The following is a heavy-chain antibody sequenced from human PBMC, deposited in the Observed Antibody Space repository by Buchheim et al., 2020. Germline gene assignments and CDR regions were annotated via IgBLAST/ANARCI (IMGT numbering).Heavy chain of an antibody. CDR1: GFTLSSYN. CDR3: ARDNGGWFGAY. V-gene: IGHV3-48*04. CDR2: ISSSSSVI. D-gene: IGHD3-10*01. Sequence: EVQLVESGGGLVQPGGSLRLSCVVSGFTLSSYNTNWVRQAPGKGLEWVSYISSSSSVIYYADSVKGRFTISKDYARNSLHLQMNRLRAEDTAVYYCARDNGGWFGAYWGQGTL. J-gene: IGHJ4*02.